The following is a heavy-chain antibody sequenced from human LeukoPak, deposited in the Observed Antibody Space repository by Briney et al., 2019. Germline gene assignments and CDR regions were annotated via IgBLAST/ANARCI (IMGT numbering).Heavy chain of an antibody. CDR3: AAAYRYFYDRGGYFDY. CDR1: GFTFTTSA. J-gene: IGHJ4*03. V-gene: IGHV1-58*02. CDR2: IVVGSGNT. Sequence: SVKVSCTASGFTFTTSAMQWVRQARGQRLEWIGWIVVGSGNTNYAQKFQERVTITRDMSTSTAYMELSSLRSEDTAVYYCAAAYRYFYDRGGYFDYWGQGTTVTVSS. D-gene: IGHD3-22*01.